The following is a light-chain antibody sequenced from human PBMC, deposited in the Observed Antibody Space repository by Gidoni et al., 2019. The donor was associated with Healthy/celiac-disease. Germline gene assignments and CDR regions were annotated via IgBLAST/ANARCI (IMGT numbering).Light chain of an antibody. CDR3: QQSYSTPPT. CDR1: QSISSY. CDR2: AAS. Sequence: DIQMTQSPSSLSASVGDRVTITCRASQSISSYLNWYQQKPGKAPKLLIYAASSLQSGVPSRFSGSGSVTDFTLTISSLQPDDFATYYCQQSYSTPPTFGGWTKVEIK. J-gene: IGKJ4*01. V-gene: IGKV1-39*01.